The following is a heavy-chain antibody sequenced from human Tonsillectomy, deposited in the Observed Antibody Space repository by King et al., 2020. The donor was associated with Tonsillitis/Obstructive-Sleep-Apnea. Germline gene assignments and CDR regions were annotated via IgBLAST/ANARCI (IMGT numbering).Heavy chain of an antibody. V-gene: IGHV3-74*01. D-gene: IGHD3-9*01. CDR3: ARDIETYYDILTGTGDLDY. CDR2: INSDGSST. CDR1: GFTFSSYW. J-gene: IGHJ4*02. Sequence: VQLVESGRGLVQPGGSLRLSCAASGFTFSSYWMYWVRQAPGKGLVWVSRINSDGSSTSYADSVKGRFTISRDNAKNTLYLQMNSLRAEDTAVYYCARDIETYYDILTGTGDLDYWGQGTLVTVSS.